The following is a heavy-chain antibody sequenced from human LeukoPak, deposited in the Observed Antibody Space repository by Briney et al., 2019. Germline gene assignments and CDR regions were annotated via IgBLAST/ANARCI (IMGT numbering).Heavy chain of an antibody. Sequence: GGSLRLSCAASGFTFSSYAMSWVRQAPGKGLEWVSAISGSGGSTYYADSVKGRFTISRDNSKNTLYLQMNSLRAEDTAVYYCARDRGYCSSTCCYGDYYYCMDVWGKGTTVTVSS. J-gene: IGHJ6*04. D-gene: IGHD2-2*01. CDR2: ISGSGGST. CDR1: GFTFSSYA. V-gene: IGHV3-23*01. CDR3: ARDRGYCSSTCCYGDYYYCMDV.